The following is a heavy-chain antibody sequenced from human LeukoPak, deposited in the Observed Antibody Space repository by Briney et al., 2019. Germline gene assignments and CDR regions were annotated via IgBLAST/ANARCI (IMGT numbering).Heavy chain of an antibody. CDR3: ARVGTKTYYYDSSGYYYNWFDP. D-gene: IGHD3-22*01. J-gene: IGHJ5*02. CDR2: INHSGST. Sequence: PSETLSLTCAVYGGSFSGYYWSWIRQPPGKGLEWIGEINHSGSTNYNPSLKSRVTISVDTSKNQFSLKLSSVTAADTAVYYCARVGTKTYYYDSSGYYYNWFDPWGQGTLVTVPS. CDR1: GGSFSGYY. V-gene: IGHV4-34*01.